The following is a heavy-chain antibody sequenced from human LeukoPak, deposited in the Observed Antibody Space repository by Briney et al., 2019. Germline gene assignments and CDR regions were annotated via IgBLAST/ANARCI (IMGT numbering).Heavy chain of an antibody. CDR1: GGTFSSYA. Sequence: ASVKVSCKASGGTFSSYAINWVRQATGQGLEWMGWMNPNSGNTGYARKFQGRVTMTRNTSISTAYMELSSLRSEDTAVYYCARGRVFSYFDYWGQGTLVTVSS. CDR2: MNPNSGNT. D-gene: IGHD6-13*01. CDR3: ARGRVFSYFDY. J-gene: IGHJ4*02. V-gene: IGHV1-8*02.